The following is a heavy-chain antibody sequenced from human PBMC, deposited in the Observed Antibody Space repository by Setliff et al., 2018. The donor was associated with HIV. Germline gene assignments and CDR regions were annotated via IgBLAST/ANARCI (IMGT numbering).Heavy chain of an antibody. CDR1: GDSASSNTAA. V-gene: IGHV6-1*01. Sequence: SQTLSLTCSISGDSASSNTAAWNWIRQSPSRGLEWLGRTYYRSKWSNDYAVSVKSRITINPDTSKNQFSLQLNPVTPEDTAVYFCARGGDWDYNYYMDVWDKGTTVTVSS. J-gene: IGHJ6*03. CDR3: ARGGDWDYNYYMDV. CDR2: TYYRSKWSN. D-gene: IGHD3-16*01.